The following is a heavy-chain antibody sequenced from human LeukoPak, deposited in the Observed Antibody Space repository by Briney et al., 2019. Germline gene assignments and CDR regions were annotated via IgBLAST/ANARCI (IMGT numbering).Heavy chain of an antibody. D-gene: IGHD3-10*01. CDR1: GYSFTSYW. CDR3: ARRYYGSGSYYNGLFDY. J-gene: IGHJ4*02. Sequence: GESLKISCKGSGYSFTSYWIGWVRQMPGKGLEWMGIIYPGDSDTRYSPSFQGQVTISADKSISTAYLQWSSLKASDTAMYHCARRYYGSGSYYNGLFDYWGQGTLVTVSS. CDR2: IYPGDSDT. V-gene: IGHV5-51*01.